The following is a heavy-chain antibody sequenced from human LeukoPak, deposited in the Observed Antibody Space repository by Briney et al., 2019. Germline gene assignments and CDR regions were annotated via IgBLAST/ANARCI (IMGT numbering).Heavy chain of an antibody. J-gene: IGHJ4*02. CDR3: ARAPISYDFWSGYYHYFDY. V-gene: IGHV1-8*01. D-gene: IGHD3-3*01. CDR2: MNPNSGNT. Sequence: GASVKVSCKASGYTFTSYDINWVRQATGQGLEWMGWMNPNSGNTGYAQKFQGRVTMTRNTSISTAYMELSSLRSEDTAVYYCARAPISYDFWSGYYHYFDYWGQGTLVTVSS. CDR1: GYTFTSYD.